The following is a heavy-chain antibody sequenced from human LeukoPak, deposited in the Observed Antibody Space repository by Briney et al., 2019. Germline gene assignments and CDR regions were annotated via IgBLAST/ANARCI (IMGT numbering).Heavy chain of an antibody. Sequence: GGSLRLSCAASGFRFNTYWMSWVRQAPGKGLEWVSYITSSSSTIYYADSVEGRFTISRDNAKNSLYLQMNSLRAEDTAVYYCAGPRRDLLSAFEIWGQGTMVTVSS. CDR1: GFRFNTYW. CDR3: AGPRRDLLSAFEI. J-gene: IGHJ3*02. D-gene: IGHD3-10*01. CDR2: ITSSSSTI. V-gene: IGHV3-48*01.